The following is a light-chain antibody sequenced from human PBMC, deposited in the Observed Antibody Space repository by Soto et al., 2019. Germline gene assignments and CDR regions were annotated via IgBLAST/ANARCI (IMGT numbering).Light chain of an antibody. CDR2: SNS. J-gene: IGLJ2*01. CDR3: AAWDDSLSAVI. Sequence: QSVLTQPPSASGTPGQRVTISCSGSISNIGSNAVNWYQHLPGTAPKFLIYSNSQRPSGVPDRFSGSKSGTSASLAISGLQSEDEADYYCAAWDDSLSAVIFGGGTKLTVL. CDR1: ISNIGSNA. V-gene: IGLV1-44*01.